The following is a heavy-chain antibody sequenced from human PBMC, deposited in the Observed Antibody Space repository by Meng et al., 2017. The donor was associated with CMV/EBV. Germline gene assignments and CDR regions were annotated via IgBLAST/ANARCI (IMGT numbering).Heavy chain of an antibody. CDR3: ARDPGSPPGGIDY. V-gene: IGHV3-48*04. D-gene: IGHD3-16*01. J-gene: IGHJ4*02. Sequence: GGSLRLSCAASGFTFSSYSMNWVRQAPGKGLEWVSYISSSSSTIYYADSVKGRFTISRDNAKNSLYLQMNSLRVEDTAVYYCARDPGSPPGGIDYWGQGTLVTVSS. CDR1: GFTFSSYS. CDR2: ISSSSSTI.